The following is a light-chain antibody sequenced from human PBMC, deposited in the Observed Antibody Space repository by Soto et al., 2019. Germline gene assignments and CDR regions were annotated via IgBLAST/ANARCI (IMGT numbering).Light chain of an antibody. Sequence: DIQMTQSPSSLSASVGDRVTITCRASQSISNYLSWYQQIPGKAPKLLIYAASTLRSGVSSKFSGSGSGTDFTLTFSSLQPEDFATYYCQQSYSTPWTFGQGTKVEIK. CDR1: QSISNY. J-gene: IGKJ1*01. CDR2: AAS. V-gene: IGKV1-39*01. CDR3: QQSYSTPWT.